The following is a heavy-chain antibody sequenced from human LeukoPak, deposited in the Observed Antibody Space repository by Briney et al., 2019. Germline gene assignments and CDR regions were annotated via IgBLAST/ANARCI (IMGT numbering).Heavy chain of an antibody. CDR1: GGSFSGYY. CDR2: INHSGST. J-gene: IGHJ3*02. V-gene: IGHV4-34*01. D-gene: IGHD2-15*01. CDR3: ARHCCSGPAKRVFDI. Sequence: PSETLSLTCAVYGGSFSGYYWSWIRQPPGKGLEWIGEINHSGSTNYNPSLKSRVTISVDTSKNQFSLKQSSVTAADTAVYHCARHCCSGPAKRVFDIWGQGTMVTVSS.